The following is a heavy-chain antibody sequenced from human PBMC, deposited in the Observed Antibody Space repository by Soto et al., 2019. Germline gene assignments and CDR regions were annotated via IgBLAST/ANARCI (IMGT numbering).Heavy chain of an antibody. CDR1: GFTVSSYA. CDR3: ARGGYSGYDYYYYYGMDV. D-gene: IGHD5-12*01. Sequence: QMQLVESGGGVVQHGRSLRLSCAASGFTVSSYAMHWVRQAPGKGLEWVAVISYDGSNKYYADSVKGRFTISRDNSKNTLYLQMNSLRAEDTAVYYCARGGYSGYDYYYYYGMDVW. CDR2: ISYDGSNK. J-gene: IGHJ6*01. V-gene: IGHV3-30-3*01.